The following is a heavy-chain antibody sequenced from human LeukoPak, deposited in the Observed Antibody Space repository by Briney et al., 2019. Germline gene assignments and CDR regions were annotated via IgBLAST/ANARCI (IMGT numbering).Heavy chain of an antibody. CDR2: ISSRGGYT. Sequence: GGSLRLSCAVSGFTFSTYDMSWVRQAPGKGLEWVSGISSRGGYTYYADSVKGRFTISRDNSKNTLYLQMNSLRAEDTAVYYCAHGAMYQLDYWGQGTLVTVSS. V-gene: IGHV3-23*01. CDR1: GFTFSTYD. CDR3: AHGAMYQLDY. J-gene: IGHJ4*02. D-gene: IGHD2-2*01.